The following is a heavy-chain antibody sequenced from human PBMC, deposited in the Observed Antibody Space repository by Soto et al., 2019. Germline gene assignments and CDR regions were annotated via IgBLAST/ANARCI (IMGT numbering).Heavy chain of an antibody. Sequence: GVLRLSCAASGFSLKNYAMTWVRQAPGKGLEWVSGITGSGDKTYYADSVKGRFIISRDNSENTLYLQMDSLRAEDTALYYCARDCSSSSCSVWRYWGQGTQVTVSS. CDR3: ARDCSSSSCSVWRY. J-gene: IGHJ4*02. CDR2: ITGSGDKT. V-gene: IGHV3-23*01. D-gene: IGHD2-2*01. CDR1: GFSLKNYA.